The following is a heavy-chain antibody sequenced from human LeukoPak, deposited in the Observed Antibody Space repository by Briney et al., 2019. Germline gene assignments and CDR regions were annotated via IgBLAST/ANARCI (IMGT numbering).Heavy chain of an antibody. CDR1: GGTFSSYA. J-gene: IGHJ4*02. CDR2: IIPIFGTA. D-gene: IGHD5-12*01. Sequence: SVKVFCKASGGTFSSYAISWVPQAPGQGLEWMGGIIPIFGTANYEKKFKGRVTITADESTSTAYMELSSLRSEDTAVYYCAREATTHSLDYWGQGTLVTVSS. CDR3: AREATTHSLDY. V-gene: IGHV1-69*01.